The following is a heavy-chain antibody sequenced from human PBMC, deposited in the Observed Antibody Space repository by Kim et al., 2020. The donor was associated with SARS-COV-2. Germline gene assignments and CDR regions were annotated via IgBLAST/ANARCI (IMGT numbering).Heavy chain of an antibody. CDR1: GGTFSSYA. V-gene: IGHV1-69*13. CDR2: IIPIFGTA. Sequence: SVKVSCKASGGTFSSYAISWVRQAPGQGLEWMGGIIPIFGTANYAQKFQGRVTITADESTSTAYMELSSLRSEDTAVYYCARVDHYDSSGSRQQSRYYYYGMDVWGQGTTVTVSS. D-gene: IGHD3-22*01. J-gene: IGHJ6*02. CDR3: ARVDHYDSSGSRQQSRYYYYGMDV.